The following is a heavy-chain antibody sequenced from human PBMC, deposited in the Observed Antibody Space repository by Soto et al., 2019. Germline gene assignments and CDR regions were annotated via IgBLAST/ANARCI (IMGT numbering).Heavy chain of an antibody. CDR3: ARARGMVRGVTSPNYYYGMDV. Sequence: GASVKVSCKASGYTFTSYYMHWVRQAPGQGLEWMGIINPSGGSTSYAQKFQGRVTMTRDTSTSTVYMELSSLRSEDTAVYYCARARGMVRGVTSPNYYYGMDVWGQGTTVTVSS. CDR1: GYTFTSYY. CDR2: INPSGGST. J-gene: IGHJ6*02. D-gene: IGHD3-10*01. V-gene: IGHV1-46*01.